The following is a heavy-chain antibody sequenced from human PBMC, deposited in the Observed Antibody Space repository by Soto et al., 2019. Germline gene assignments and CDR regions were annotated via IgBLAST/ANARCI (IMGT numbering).Heavy chain of an antibody. Sequence: SVKVPCKASGGTFSSYTISWVRQAPGQGLEWMGRIIPILGIANYAQKFQGRVTITADKSTSTAYMELSSLRSEDTAVYYCARETYYDILTGYSIYWGQGTLVTVSS. CDR1: GGTFSSYT. CDR3: ARETYYDILTGYSIY. D-gene: IGHD3-9*01. V-gene: IGHV1-69*04. CDR2: IIPILGIA. J-gene: IGHJ4*02.